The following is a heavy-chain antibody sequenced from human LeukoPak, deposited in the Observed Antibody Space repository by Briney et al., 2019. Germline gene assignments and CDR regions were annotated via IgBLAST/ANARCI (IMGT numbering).Heavy chain of an antibody. V-gene: IGHV1-69*04. Sequence: GASVKVSCKASGGTFSSYAISWVRQAPGQGLEWMGRIIPILGIANYAQKFQGRVTITADKSTSTAYMELSSLRSEDTAVYYCARDHPRDGMDVWGQGTTVTVSS. CDR2: IIPILGIA. CDR3: ARDHPRDGMDV. J-gene: IGHJ6*02. CDR1: GGTFSSYA.